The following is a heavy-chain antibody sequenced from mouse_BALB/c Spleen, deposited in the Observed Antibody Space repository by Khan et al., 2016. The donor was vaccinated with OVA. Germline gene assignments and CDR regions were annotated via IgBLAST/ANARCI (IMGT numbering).Heavy chain of an antibody. Sequence: QIQLVQSGPELKKPGETVKISCKASGYTFTDYSMHWVKQAPGKGLKWMGWINTETGEPTYADDFKGRFAFSLESSASTAYLQINNINNEDTATYFCAGRKHWYCEVWGAGTTVTVSS. J-gene: IGHJ1*01. V-gene: IGHV9-2-1*01. CDR2: INTETGEP. CDR3: AGRKHWYCEV. CDR1: GYTFTDYS.